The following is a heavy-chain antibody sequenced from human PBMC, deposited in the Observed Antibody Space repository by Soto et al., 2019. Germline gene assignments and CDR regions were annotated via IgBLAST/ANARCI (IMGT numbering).Heavy chain of an antibody. CDR3: ARDTDVDTAMVTGPPSGY. J-gene: IGHJ4*02. CDR1: GFTFSSYG. D-gene: IGHD5-18*01. CDR2: IWYDGSNK. Sequence: GGSLRLSCAASGFTFSSYGMHWVRQAPGKGLEWVAVIWYDGSNKYYADSVKGRFTISRDNSKNTLYPQMNSLRAEDTAVYYCARDTDVDTAMVTGPPSGYWGQGTLVTVSS. V-gene: IGHV3-33*01.